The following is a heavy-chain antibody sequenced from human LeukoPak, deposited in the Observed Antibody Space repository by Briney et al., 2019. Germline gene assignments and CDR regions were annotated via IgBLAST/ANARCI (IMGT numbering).Heavy chain of an antibody. V-gene: IGHV4-34*01. CDR2: INHSGST. D-gene: IGHD3-10*01. J-gene: IGHJ4*02. CDR1: GGSFSGYY. Sequence: SETLSLTCAVYGGSFSGYYWSWIRQPPGKGLEWIGEINHSGSTNYNPPLKSRVTISVDTSKNQFSLKLSSVTAADTAVYYCARVGWNYYGSGSYHNQFPHFDYWGQGTLVTVSS. CDR3: ARVGWNYYGSGSYHNQFPHFDY.